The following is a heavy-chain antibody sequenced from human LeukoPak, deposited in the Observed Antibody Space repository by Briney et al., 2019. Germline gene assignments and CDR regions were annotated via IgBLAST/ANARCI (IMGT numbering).Heavy chain of an antibody. D-gene: IGHD5-12*01. J-gene: IGHJ4*02. V-gene: IGHV4-4*07. CDR3: AREPTSGREPTSGRPLDY. Sequence: SETLSLTCTVSGGSISGYFWTWIRQPAGKGLEWIGRIYSSGSNNYNPSLKSRVTMSLDTSKNHFSLNLTSVIAADTAVYYCAREPTSGREPTSGRPLDYWGQGTLVTVSS. CDR2: IYSSGSN. CDR1: GGSISGYF.